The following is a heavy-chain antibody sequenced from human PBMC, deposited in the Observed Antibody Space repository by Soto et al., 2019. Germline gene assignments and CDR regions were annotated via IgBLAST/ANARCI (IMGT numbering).Heavy chain of an antibody. CDR1: GYTFTSYG. CDR2: ISAYNGNT. Sequence: ASVKVSCKASGYTFTSYGISWVRQAPGQGLEWMGWISAYNGNTNYAQKLQGRVTMTTDTSTSTAYMELRSLRSDDTAVYYCASLSSSSSYYYYYMDVWGKGTTVTVSS. V-gene: IGHV1-18*01. CDR3: ASLSSSSSYYYYYMDV. J-gene: IGHJ6*03. D-gene: IGHD6-6*01.